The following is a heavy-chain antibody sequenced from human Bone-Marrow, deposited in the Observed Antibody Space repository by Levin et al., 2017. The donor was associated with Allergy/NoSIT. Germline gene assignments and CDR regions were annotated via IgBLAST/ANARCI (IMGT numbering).Heavy chain of an antibody. CDR1: GWSLADFH. D-gene: IGHD3-10*01. CDR2: IDHSGDT. CDR3: AKEAGSFDF. V-gene: IGHV4-34*01. J-gene: IGHJ4*02. Sequence: MSSETLSLTCSVSGWSLADFHWSWIRQLPGKGLEWVGEIDHSGDTNYNPSLENRLTISIDTSKKQFSLRMRSVTVADSGFYYCAKEAGSFDFWGQGSLVAVSS.